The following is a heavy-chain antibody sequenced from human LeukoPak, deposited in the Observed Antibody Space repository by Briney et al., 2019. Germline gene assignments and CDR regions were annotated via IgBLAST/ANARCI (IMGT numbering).Heavy chain of an antibody. CDR1: GGSISNYY. Sequence: SETLSLTXTVSGGSISNYYWSWIRQPAGKGLEWIGRINTNGNTNYNPSLKSRVTMSVDTTKTQVSLKLSSVTAADTAVYYCAREKDYGDSRGLDPWGQGTLVTVSS. CDR2: INTNGNT. J-gene: IGHJ5*02. V-gene: IGHV4-4*07. CDR3: AREKDYGDSRGLDP. D-gene: IGHD4-17*01.